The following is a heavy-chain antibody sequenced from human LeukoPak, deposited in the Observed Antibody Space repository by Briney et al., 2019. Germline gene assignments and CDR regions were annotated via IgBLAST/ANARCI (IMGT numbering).Heavy chain of an antibody. D-gene: IGHD3-16*01. CDR1: GGSISSGSYY. V-gene: IGHV4-61*01. CDR3: ARESGSYLWRSWLNP. CDR2: IYNSGNT. Sequence: SETLSLTCTVSGGSISSGSYYWTWIRQPPGKGLEWIGNIYNSGNTNYNPSLKSRVTISIDTSKNQFSLKVISVTAADTAIYYCARESGSYLWRSWLNPWGQGTLVTVSS. J-gene: IGHJ5*02.